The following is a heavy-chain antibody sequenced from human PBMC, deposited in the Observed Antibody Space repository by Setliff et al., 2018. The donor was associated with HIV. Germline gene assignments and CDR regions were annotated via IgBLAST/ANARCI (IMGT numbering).Heavy chain of an antibody. D-gene: IGHD3-10*01. CDR3: ARGGREYGVNYYYYYMDV. CDR1: GGSISSYY. Sequence: SETLSLTCTVSGGSISSYYWSWIRQPPGKGLEWIGLIYTSGRTNYNPSLKSRVTISVDRSKNQFSLKLNSVTAADTAVYYCARGGREYGVNYYYYYMDVWGKGTTVTVSS. CDR2: IYTSGRT. J-gene: IGHJ6*03. V-gene: IGHV4-4*08.